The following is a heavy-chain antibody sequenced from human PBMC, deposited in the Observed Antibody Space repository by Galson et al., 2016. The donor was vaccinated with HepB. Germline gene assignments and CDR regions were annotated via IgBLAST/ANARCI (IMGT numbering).Heavy chain of an antibody. J-gene: IGHJ4*02. CDR3: ARGGPHNNYFDY. Sequence: SVKVSCKASGGTFSIYAISWVRQAPGQGLEWMGGIIPIFGTANYAQKFQGRVTITADTSTSTVYMELNSLRAEDTAIYYCARGGPHNNYFDYWGQGTLVTVSS. D-gene: IGHD1-1*01. CDR1: GGTFSIYA. CDR2: IIPIFGTA. V-gene: IGHV1-69*06.